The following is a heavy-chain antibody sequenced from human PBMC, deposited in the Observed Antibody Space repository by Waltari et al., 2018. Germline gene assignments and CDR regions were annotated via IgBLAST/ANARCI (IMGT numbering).Heavy chain of an antibody. CDR1: GFTCSRYG. CDR3: AKVTRGGDYFDY. Sequence: QVQLVESGGGVVRPGRSLSLSCAASGFTCSRYGMPWVRPAPGKGLEWVAVISYDGSNKYYADSVKGRFTISRDNSKNTLYLQMNSLRAEDTAVYYCAKVTRGGDYFDYWGQGTLVTVSS. CDR2: ISYDGSNK. J-gene: IGHJ4*02. D-gene: IGHD2-21*01. V-gene: IGHV3-30*18.